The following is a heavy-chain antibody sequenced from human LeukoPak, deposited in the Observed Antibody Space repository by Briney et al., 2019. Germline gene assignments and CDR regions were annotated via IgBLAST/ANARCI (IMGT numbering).Heavy chain of an antibody. D-gene: IGHD2-2*01. V-gene: IGHV1-18*01. CDR1: GYTFTSYG. CDR3: ARAKEDIVVVPAAIGPLGY. CDR2: ISAYNGNT. J-gene: IGHJ4*02. Sequence: ASVNVSCKASGYTFTSYGISWVRQAPGQGLEWMGWISAYNGNTNYAQKLQGRVTMTTDTSTSTAYMELRSLRSDDTAVYYCARAKEDIVVVPAAIGPLGYWGQGTLVTVSS.